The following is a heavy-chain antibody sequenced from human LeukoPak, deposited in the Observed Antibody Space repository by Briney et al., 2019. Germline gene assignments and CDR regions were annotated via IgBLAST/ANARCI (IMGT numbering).Heavy chain of an antibody. CDR2: ISAYNGNT. V-gene: IGHV1-18*01. CDR3: ARAASIAAAGLYWFDP. Sequence: ASVKVSCKASGYTFTSYGISWVRQAPGQGLEWMGWISAYNGNTNYAQKLQGRVTMTTDTSTSTAYMELRSLRSDDTAVYYCARAASIAAAGLYWFDPWGQGTLVTVSS. CDR1: GYTFTSYG. J-gene: IGHJ5*02. D-gene: IGHD6-13*01.